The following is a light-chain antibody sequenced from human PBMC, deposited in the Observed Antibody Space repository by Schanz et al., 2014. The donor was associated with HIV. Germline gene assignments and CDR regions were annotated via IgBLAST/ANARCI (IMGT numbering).Light chain of an antibody. CDR2: GVS. V-gene: IGKV3-20*01. CDR1: QSVSSNY. CDR3: QQYGSSHWT. J-gene: IGKJ1*01. Sequence: EIVLTQFPGTLSLSPGERATLSCRASQSVSSNYLAWYQQNPGQAPRLLIYGVSSRATGIPDRFSGSGSGTDFTLTISRLEPEDFAVYYCQQYGSSHWTFGQGTKVEIK.